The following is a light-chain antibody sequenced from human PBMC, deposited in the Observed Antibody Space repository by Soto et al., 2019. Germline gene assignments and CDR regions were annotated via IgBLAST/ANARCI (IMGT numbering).Light chain of an antibody. Sequence: DIQVTQSPSSLSASAGDRVTITCRASQSISGWLAWYQQRPGTAPKLMIYKASTLETGVPSRFSGSGSGTEFTLTINNLQPDDFATYYCQQYAGYSRTFGQGTKVDIK. CDR1: QSISGW. J-gene: IGKJ1*01. CDR2: KAS. V-gene: IGKV1-5*03. CDR3: QQYAGYSRT.